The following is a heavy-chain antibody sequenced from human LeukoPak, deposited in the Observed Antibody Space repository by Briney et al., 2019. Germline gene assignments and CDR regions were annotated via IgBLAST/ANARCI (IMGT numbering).Heavy chain of an antibody. Sequence: GGSLRLSCAASGFTFSSYSMNWVRQAPGKGLEWVANIKQDGSEKYYVDSVKGRFTISRDNAKNSLYLQMSSLRAEDTAVYYCARDTYYDFWSGYYSGGLDYWGQGTLVTVSS. V-gene: IGHV3-7*01. CDR1: GFTFSSYS. CDR2: IKQDGSEK. J-gene: IGHJ4*02. CDR3: ARDTYYDFWSGYYSGGLDY. D-gene: IGHD3-3*01.